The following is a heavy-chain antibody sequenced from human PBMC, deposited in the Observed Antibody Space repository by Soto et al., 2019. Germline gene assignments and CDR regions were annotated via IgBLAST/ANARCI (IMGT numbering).Heavy chain of an antibody. D-gene: IGHD6-19*01. V-gene: IGHV4-59*01. CDR1: GGSISSYY. CDR2: IYYSGST. Sequence: SETLSLTCTVSGGSISSYYWSWIRQPPGKGLEWIGYIYYSGSTNYNPSLKSRVTISVDTSKNQFSLKLSSVTAADTAVYYCARAPAVGAGIRWGQGTLVTVSS. J-gene: IGHJ4*02. CDR3: ARAPAVGAGIR.